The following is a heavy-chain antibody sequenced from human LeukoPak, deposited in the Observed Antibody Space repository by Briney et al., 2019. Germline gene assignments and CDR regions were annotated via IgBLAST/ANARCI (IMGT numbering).Heavy chain of an antibody. V-gene: IGHV3-23*01. Sequence: GGTLRLSCAASGSTFNSYAMSWVRQAPGKGLEWVSAISGSGGSTYYADSVKGRFTISRDNSKNTLYLQMNSLRAEDTAVYYCAKDLGDGYNPFDYWGQGTLVTVSS. CDR1: GSTFNSYA. D-gene: IGHD5-24*01. J-gene: IGHJ4*02. CDR2: ISGSGGST. CDR3: AKDLGDGYNPFDY.